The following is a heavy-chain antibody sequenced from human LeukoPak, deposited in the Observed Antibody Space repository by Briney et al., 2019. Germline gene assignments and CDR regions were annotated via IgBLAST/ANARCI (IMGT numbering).Heavy chain of an antibody. J-gene: IGHJ4*02. V-gene: IGHV1-2*02. CDR3: VREGEGPLSKDFDY. CDR1: GYTFTSYY. Sequence: ASVKVSCKASGYTFTSYYMHWVRQAPGQGLEWMGYIGPHSTFTSSPQGFQGRVTMTRDASMSTAYMELTRLTSDDTAVYYCVREGEGPLSKDFDYWGQGTLVTVSS. D-gene: IGHD2/OR15-2a*01. CDR2: IGPHSTFT.